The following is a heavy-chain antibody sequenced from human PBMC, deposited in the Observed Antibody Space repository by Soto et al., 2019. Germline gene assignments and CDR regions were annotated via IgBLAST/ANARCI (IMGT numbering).Heavy chain of an antibody. CDR1: GFTFSGYW. CDR3: ARDPGPRPAAIRGLGWFDP. Sequence: EALLVESGGGLVQPGGSLRLSCAASGFTFSGYWMSWVRQAPGKGLEWVASINRDGSESHYVDSVKGRFTISRDNAKSSVYLQMKSLSAEDTAVYYCARDPGPRPAAIRGLGWFDPWGQGTLVTVSS. V-gene: IGHV3-7*03. CDR2: INRDGSES. D-gene: IGHD2-2*01. J-gene: IGHJ5*02.